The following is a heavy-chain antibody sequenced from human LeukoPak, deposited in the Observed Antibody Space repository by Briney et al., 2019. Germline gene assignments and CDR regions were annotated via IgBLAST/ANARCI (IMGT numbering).Heavy chain of an antibody. CDR2: IYSRGST. CDR3: ARARITPYYYDSRPGSWFDFDY. V-gene: IGHV4-61*01. Sequence: PWETLSLTCTVSGGSVSSGSYYWSWIRQPPGKGLEWIGCIYSRGSTNYNPSLKSRVTISVDTSKNQFSLKLSSVTAADTAVYYCARARITPYYYDSRPGSWFDFDYWGQGTLVPVSS. D-gene: IGHD3-22*01. CDR1: GGSVSSGSYY. J-gene: IGHJ4*02.